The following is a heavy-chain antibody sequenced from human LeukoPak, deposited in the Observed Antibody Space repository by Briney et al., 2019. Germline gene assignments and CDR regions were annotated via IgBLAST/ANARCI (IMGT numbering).Heavy chain of an antibody. CDR2: FDPEDGET. CDR1: GYTLTEVS. J-gene: IGHJ4*02. D-gene: IGHD1-26*01. V-gene: IGHV1-24*01. CDR3: ATDLGIVGATNGFDY. Sequence: GASVKVSCKVSGYTLTEVSMHCVRQAPGKGLEWVGGFDPEDGETIYAQKFQGRVTMTEDTSTDTAYMELSSLRSEDTAVYYCATDLGIVGATNGFDYWGQGTLVTVSS.